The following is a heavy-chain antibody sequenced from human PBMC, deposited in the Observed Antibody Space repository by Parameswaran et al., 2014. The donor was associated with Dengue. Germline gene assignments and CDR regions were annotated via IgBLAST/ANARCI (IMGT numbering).Heavy chain of an antibody. Sequence: WVRQAPGQRLEWIGWIVVGSGNTNYAQKFQERVTITRDMSTSTAYMELSSLRSEDTAVYYCAAEYYDFWSGYPTNYYGMDVWARTRSPSPQ. J-gene: IGHJ6*04. V-gene: IGHV1-58*01. CDR3: AAEYYDFWSGYPTNYYGMDV. D-gene: IGHD3-3*01. CDR2: IVVGSGNT.